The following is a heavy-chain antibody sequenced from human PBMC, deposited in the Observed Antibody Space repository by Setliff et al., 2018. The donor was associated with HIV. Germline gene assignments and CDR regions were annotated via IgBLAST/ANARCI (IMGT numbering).Heavy chain of an antibody. J-gene: IGHJ6*03. V-gene: IGHV1-69*02. CDR2: IIPILGVA. D-gene: IGHD3-3*01. Sequence: SVKVSCKASRSTFNSHTINWVRQAPGQGLDWMGRIIPILGVANHAQRFQGKVTITADKSTSTAYMELTSLRFDDAAMYYCVRGVQSPPHYSYYYMDVWGEGTMVTVSS. CDR3: VRGVQSPPHYSYYYMDV. CDR1: RSTFNSHT.